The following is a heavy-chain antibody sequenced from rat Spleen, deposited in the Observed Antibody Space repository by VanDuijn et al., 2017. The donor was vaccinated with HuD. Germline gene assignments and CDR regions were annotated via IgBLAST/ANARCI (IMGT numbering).Heavy chain of an antibody. CDR3: TREGNSVMDA. CDR1: GFSLTDYS. CDR2: MWSGGST. D-gene: IGHD1-10*01. V-gene: IGHV2S63*01. Sequence: EVQLKESGPGLVQPSQTLSLTCTVSGFSLTDYSVHWVRQPPGKGLEWMGVMWSGGSTAYNSALKSRLSISRDTSKSQVFLKMNSLQTEDTAIYYCTREGNSVMDAWGQGASVTVSS. J-gene: IGHJ4*01.